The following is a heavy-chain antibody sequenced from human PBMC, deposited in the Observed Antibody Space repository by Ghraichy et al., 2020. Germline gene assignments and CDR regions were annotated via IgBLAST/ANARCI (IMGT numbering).Heavy chain of an antibody. Sequence: SETLSLTCAVYGGSFSGYYWSWIRQPPGKGLEWIGEINHSGSTNYNPSLKSRVTISVDTSKNQFSLKLSSVTAADTAVYYCARAYYYDSSGRGYWFDPWGQGTLVTVSS. J-gene: IGHJ5*02. CDR1: GGSFSGYY. CDR3: ARAYYYDSSGRGYWFDP. V-gene: IGHV4-34*01. CDR2: INHSGST. D-gene: IGHD3-22*01.